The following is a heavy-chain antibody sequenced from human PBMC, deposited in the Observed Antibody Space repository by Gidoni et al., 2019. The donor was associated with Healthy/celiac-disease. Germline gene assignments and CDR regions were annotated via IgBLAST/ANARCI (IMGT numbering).Heavy chain of an antibody. D-gene: IGHD3-10*01. Sequence: EVQLVESGGGVVRPGGSLRLSCAASGFTFDDYGMSWVRQAPGKGLECVSGINWNGGSTGYADSVKGRFTISRDNAKNSLYLQMNSLRAEDTALYHCARVGLNEAGYAGNFDPWGQGTLVTVSS. CDR1: GFTFDDYG. J-gene: IGHJ5*02. CDR3: ARVGLNEAGYAGNFDP. CDR2: INWNGGST. V-gene: IGHV3-20*01.